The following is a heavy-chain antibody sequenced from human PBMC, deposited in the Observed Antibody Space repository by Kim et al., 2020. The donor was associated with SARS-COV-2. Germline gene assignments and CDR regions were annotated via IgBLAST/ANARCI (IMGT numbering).Heavy chain of an antibody. D-gene: IGHD4-17*01. V-gene: IGHV4-31*03. Sequence: SETLSLTCTVSGGSISSGGYYWSWIRQHPGKGLEWIGYFYYSGSTYYNPSLKSRVTISVDTSKNQFSLKLSSVTAADTAVYYCARFSGSNYGDYVFDYWGQETLDTVSS. CDR2: FYYSGST. CDR1: GGSISSGGYY. CDR3: ARFSGSNYGDYVFDY. J-gene: IGHJ4*02.